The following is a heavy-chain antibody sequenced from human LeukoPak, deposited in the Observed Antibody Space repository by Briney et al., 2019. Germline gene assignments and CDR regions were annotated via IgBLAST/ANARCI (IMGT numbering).Heavy chain of an antibody. CDR2: MYYSGST. V-gene: IGHV4-59*01. J-gene: IGHJ6*03. D-gene: IGHD3-3*01. CDR1: GGSFSGYY. CDR3: ARSITIFGVVPYYMDV. Sequence: SETLSLTCAVYGGSFSGYYWSWIRQPPGKGLEWIGYMYYSGSTNYNPSLKSRVTISVDTSKNQFSLKLSSVTAADTAVYYCARSITIFGVVPYYMDVWGKGTTVTVSS.